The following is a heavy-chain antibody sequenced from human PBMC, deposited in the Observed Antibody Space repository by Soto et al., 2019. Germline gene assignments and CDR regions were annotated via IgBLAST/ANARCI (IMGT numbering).Heavy chain of an antibody. J-gene: IGHJ3*02. CDR3: ASRRSSTRGVAFDI. D-gene: IGHD6-13*01. V-gene: IGHV1-69*02. CDR2: IIPILGIA. Sequence: GASVKVSCKASGGTFSSYTISWVRQAPGQGLEWMGRIIPILGIANYAQKFQGRVTITADKSTSTAYMELSSLRSEDTAVYYCASRRSSTRGVAFDIWXQGXMVTVS. CDR1: GGTFSSYT.